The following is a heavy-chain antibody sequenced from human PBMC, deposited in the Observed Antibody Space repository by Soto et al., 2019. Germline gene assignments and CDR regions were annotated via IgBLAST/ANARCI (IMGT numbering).Heavy chain of an antibody. CDR2: INPNGGST. J-gene: IGHJ4*02. CDR1: GYIFTSYY. D-gene: IGHD3-9*01. V-gene: IGHV1-46*01. Sequence: ASVKVSCKASGYIFTSYYIHWVRQAPGQGLEWMGIINPNGGSTTYAQTFQGRVIMTRDTSTSTVYMDLSSLRSEDTAVYYCARSYDILTGFYPCWGQGTLVTVSS. CDR3: ARSYDILTGFYPC.